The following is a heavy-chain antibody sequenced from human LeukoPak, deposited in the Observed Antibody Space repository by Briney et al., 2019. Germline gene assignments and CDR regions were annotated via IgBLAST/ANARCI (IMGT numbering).Heavy chain of an antibody. CDR1: GYTSTGYY. V-gene: IGHV1-2*02. Sequence: ASVKVSCKASGYTSTGYYMHWVRQAPGQGLEWMGWINPNSGGTNYAQKFQGRVTMTRDTSISTAYMELSRLRSDDTAVYYCGRGGRAYYYGSGSYYPIDYWGQGTLVTVSS. CDR2: INPNSGGT. D-gene: IGHD3-10*01. CDR3: GRGGRAYYYGSGSYYPIDY. J-gene: IGHJ4*02.